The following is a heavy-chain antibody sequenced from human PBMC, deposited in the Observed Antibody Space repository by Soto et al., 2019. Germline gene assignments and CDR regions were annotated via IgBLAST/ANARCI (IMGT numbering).Heavy chain of an antibody. CDR1: GGSISSSSYY. CDR2: IYYSGST. V-gene: IGHV4-39*01. CDR3: ARLARTVVVVAATRLGPHYYYMDV. D-gene: IGHD2-15*01. Sequence: PSETLSLTCTVSGGSISSSSYYWGWIRQPPGKGLEWIGSIYYSGSTYYNPSLKSRVTISVDTSKNQFSLKLSSVTAADTAVYYCARLARTVVVVAATRLGPHYYYMDVWGKGTTVTVSS. J-gene: IGHJ6*03.